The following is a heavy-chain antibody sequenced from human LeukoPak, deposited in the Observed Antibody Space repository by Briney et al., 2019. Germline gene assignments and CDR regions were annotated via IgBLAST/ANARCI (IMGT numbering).Heavy chain of an antibody. V-gene: IGHV1-18*01. CDR3: ARDPNFWSGYTGYLDY. CDR1: GYTFTSYG. D-gene: IGHD3-3*01. CDR2: ISAYNGNT. J-gene: IGHJ4*02. Sequence: ASVKVSCKASGYTFTSYGISWVRQAAGQGREGMGWISAYNGNTNYAQKCQGRVTMTTDTSTSRAYMEMRRLRSDDTAVYYCARDPNFWSGYTGYLDYWGQGTLITVSS.